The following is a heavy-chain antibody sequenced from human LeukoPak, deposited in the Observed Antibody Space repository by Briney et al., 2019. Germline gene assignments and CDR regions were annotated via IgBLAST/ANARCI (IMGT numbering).Heavy chain of an antibody. CDR1: GFTFSSYA. J-gene: IGHJ3*02. CDR3: ARSFGIVVVNDAFDI. CDR2: ISYDGSNK. D-gene: IGHD3-22*01. V-gene: IGHV3-30-3*01. Sequence: GGSLRLSCAASGFTFSSYAMHWVRQAPGKGLEWVAVISYDGSNKHYADSVKGRFTISRDNSKNTLYLQMNSLRAEDTAVYYCARSFGIVVVNDAFDIWGQGTMVTVSS.